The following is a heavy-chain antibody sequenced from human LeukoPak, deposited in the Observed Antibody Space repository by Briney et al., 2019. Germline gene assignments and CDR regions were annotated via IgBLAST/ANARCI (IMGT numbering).Heavy chain of an antibody. J-gene: IGHJ4*02. CDR1: GFTFSSYG. CDR3: AREMPYYDSSGYYYSSPYFDY. CDR2: IWYDGSNK. Sequence: HPGRSLRLSCAASGFTFSSYGMHWVRQAPGKGLEWVAVIWYDGSNKYYADSVKGRFTISRDNSKNTLYLQMNSLRAEDTAVYYCAREMPYYDSSGYYYSSPYFDYWGQGTLVTVSS. D-gene: IGHD3-22*01. V-gene: IGHV3-33*01.